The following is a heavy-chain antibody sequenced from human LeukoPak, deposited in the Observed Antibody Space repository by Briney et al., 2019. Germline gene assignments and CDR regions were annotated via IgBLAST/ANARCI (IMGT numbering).Heavy chain of an antibody. J-gene: IGHJ6*02. CDR1: GFTFSSYA. V-gene: IGHV3-30-3*01. CDR2: ISYDGSNK. CDR3: AREYSGYAYYYGMDV. D-gene: IGHD5-12*01. Sequence: PGRSLRLSCAASGFTFSSYAMHWVRQAPGKGLEWVAVISYDGSNKYYADSVKGRFTISRDNSKNTLYLQMNSLRAEDTAVYYCAREYSGYAYYYGMDVWGQGTTVTVSS.